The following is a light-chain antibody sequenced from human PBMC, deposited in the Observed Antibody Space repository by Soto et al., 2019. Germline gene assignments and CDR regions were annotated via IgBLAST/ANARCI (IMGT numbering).Light chain of an antibody. CDR3: QQYGPSPMYT. V-gene: IGKV3-20*01. J-gene: IGKJ2*01. CDR1: QSVSSRY. CDR2: ATS. Sequence: IVMTQSPATLSVSPGDGVTLSCRASQSVSSRYFAWYQKKPGQAPRLLIYATSTRATGIPDRFSGSGSGTDITLTISRLEPEDFAVYYCQQYGPSPMYTFGQGTKLEIK.